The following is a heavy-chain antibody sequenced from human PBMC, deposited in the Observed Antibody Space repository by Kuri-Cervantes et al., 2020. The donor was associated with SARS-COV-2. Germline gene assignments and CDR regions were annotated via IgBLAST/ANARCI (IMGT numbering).Heavy chain of an antibody. Sequence: GGSLRLSCAASGFTFSSYAMHWVRQAPGKGLEWVAVMSYDGSNKYYADSVKGRFTISRDNSKNTLYLQMNSLRAEDTAVYYCARDGIGFDPWGQGTLVTVSS. CDR3: ARDGIGFDP. CDR2: MSYDGSNK. J-gene: IGHJ5*02. D-gene: IGHD2-21*01. CDR1: GFTFSSYA. V-gene: IGHV3-30-3*01.